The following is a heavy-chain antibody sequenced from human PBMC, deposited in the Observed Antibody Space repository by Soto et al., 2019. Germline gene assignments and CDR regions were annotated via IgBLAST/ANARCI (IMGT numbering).Heavy chain of an antibody. CDR2: IYYSGST. Sequence: SETLSLTCTVSGGSISSYYWSWIRQPPGKGLEWIGYIYYSGSTNYNPSLKSRVTISVDTSKNQFSLKLSSVTAADTAVYYCARRGYSYGWDFDYWGQGTLVTVSS. CDR3: ARRGYSYGWDFDY. D-gene: IGHD5-18*01. V-gene: IGHV4-59*08. CDR1: GGSISSYY. J-gene: IGHJ4*02.